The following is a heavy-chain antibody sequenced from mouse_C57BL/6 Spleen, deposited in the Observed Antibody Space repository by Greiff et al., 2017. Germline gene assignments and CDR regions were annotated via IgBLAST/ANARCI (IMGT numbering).Heavy chain of an antibody. V-gene: IGHV1-74*01. Sequence: QVQLQQPGADLVKPGASVKVSCKASGYTFTSYWMHWVKQRPGQGLEWIGRINPSDSDTNYPQKFKGKATLTVDKSSSSAYMQLRNLTSEDSAVYYCAIYYGNHCDYWGQGTTLTVSA. J-gene: IGHJ2*01. CDR2: INPSDSDT. D-gene: IGHD1-1*01. CDR1: GYTFTSYW. CDR3: AIYYGNHCDY.